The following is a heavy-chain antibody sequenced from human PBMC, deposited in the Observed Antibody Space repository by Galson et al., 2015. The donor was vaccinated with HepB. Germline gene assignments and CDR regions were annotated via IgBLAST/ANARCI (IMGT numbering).Heavy chain of an antibody. J-gene: IGHJ3*01. CDR3: ARDKGYCDGDCFPGDDAFDL. Sequence: SLRLSCAASGFTFSGYTMNWVRQAPGRGLEWVSSFSNSGSYIYYADSVRGRFTISRDTAKNSLFLQMNSLRAEDTAVYYCARDKGYCDGDCFPGDDAFDLWGQGTMVTVSS. V-gene: IGHV3-21*01. CDR1: GFTFSGYT. D-gene: IGHD2-21*02. CDR2: FSNSGSYI.